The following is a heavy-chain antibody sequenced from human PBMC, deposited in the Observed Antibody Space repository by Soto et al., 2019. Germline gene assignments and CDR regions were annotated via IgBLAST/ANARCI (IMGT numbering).Heavy chain of an antibody. CDR2: IYPGDSDT. Sequence: PGESLKISCKGSGYDFTTYWIAWVRQMPGKGLEWMGTIYPGDSDTMYSPSFQGQVTISADKSINTAYLRWSSLQASDTAVYYCARRPGCSTTTCYRELDYWGQGTLVTVSS. CDR1: GYDFTTYW. J-gene: IGHJ4*02. V-gene: IGHV5-51*01. D-gene: IGHD2-2*01. CDR3: ARRPGCSTTTCYRELDY.